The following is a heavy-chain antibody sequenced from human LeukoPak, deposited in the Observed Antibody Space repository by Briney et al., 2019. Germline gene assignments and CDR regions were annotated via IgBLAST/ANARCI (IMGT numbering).Heavy chain of an antibody. J-gene: IGHJ4*02. D-gene: IGHD3-3*01. V-gene: IGHV3-23*01. CDR1: GFTFSSYA. CDR2: ISGSGGST. Sequence: GSLRLSCAASGFTFSSYAMSWVRQAPGKGLEWVSAISGSGGSTYYADSVKGRFTISRDNSKNTLYLQMNSLRAEDTAVYYCAKDLTSYYDFWSGYSGFDYWGQGTLVTVSS. CDR3: AKDLTSYYDFWSGYSGFDY.